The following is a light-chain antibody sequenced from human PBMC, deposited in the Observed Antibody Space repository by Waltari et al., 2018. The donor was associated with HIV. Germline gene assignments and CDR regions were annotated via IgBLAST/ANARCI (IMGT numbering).Light chain of an antibody. Sequence: TPSPSSLSASVGDRVTITCQASQDISNYLNWYQQKPGKAPKLLIYDASNLETGVPSRFSGSGSGTDFTFTISSLQPEDIATYYCQQYDNLPITFGQGTRLEIK. CDR2: DAS. J-gene: IGKJ5*01. CDR1: QDISNY. V-gene: IGKV1-33*01. CDR3: QQYDNLPIT.